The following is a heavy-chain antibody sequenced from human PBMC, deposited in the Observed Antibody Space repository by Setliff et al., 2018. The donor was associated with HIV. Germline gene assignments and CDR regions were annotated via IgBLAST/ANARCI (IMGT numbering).Heavy chain of an antibody. CDR1: GGPISTNYYY. CDR3: VRPSFGIGGGSMFDS. CDR2: VHYGGSI. D-gene: IGHD3-3*01. J-gene: IGHJ4*02. V-gene: IGHV4-39*01. Sequence: SETLSLTCTVSGGPISTNYYYWGFLRHSPGKGLEWIASVHYGGSIFYTLSLKSRVSLSVGTYKRQFFLNLSSATTADTATYYCVRPSFGIGGGSMFDSWGQGIVVTVSS.